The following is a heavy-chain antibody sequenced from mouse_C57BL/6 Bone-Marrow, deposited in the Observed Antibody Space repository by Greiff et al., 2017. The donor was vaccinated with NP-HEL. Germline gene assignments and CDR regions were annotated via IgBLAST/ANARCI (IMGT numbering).Heavy chain of an antibody. CDR2: INPSNGGT. CDR3: AREEEYYYGSSYWYFDV. J-gene: IGHJ1*03. V-gene: IGHV1-53*01. CDR1: GYTFTSYW. D-gene: IGHD1-1*01. Sequence: VQLQQPGTELVKPGASVKLSCKASGYTFTSYWMHWVKQRPGQGLEWIGNINPSNGGTNYNEKFKSKATMTVDKSSSTAYMQLSSLTSEDSAVYYCAREEEYYYGSSYWYFDVWGTGTTVTVSS.